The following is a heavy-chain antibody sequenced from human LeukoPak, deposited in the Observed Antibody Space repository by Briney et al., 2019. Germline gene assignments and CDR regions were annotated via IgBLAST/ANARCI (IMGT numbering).Heavy chain of an antibody. CDR1: GGSISSYY. CDR3: ARDRPYTAMVSGGRRYYAFDI. D-gene: IGHD5-18*01. V-gene: IGHV4-59*01. Sequence: SETLSLTCTVSGGSISSYYWSWIRQPPGKGLEWIGYIYYSGSTNYNPSLKSRVTISVDTSKNQFSLKLSSVTAADTAVYYCARDRPYTAMVSGGRRYYAFDIWGQGTMVTVSS. CDR2: IYYSGST. J-gene: IGHJ3*02.